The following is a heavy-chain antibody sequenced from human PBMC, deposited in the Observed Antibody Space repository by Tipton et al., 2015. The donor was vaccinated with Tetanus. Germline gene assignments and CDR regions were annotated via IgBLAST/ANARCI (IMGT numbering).Heavy chain of an antibody. CDR1: GYMFSSHW. J-gene: IGHJ3*01. D-gene: IGHD3-16*01. Sequence: QSGAEAKQPGESLKISCKGSGYMFSSHWIGWVRQVPGKGLEWLGTIYPGDSYSTYSPSFEGQVTISVDRSIDTAYLQWSSLKASDTAIYYCARPLTSVAFGGFAFDVWGQGTLVTVSS. CDR3: ARPLTSVAFGGFAFDV. CDR2: IYPGDSYS. V-gene: IGHV5-51*01.